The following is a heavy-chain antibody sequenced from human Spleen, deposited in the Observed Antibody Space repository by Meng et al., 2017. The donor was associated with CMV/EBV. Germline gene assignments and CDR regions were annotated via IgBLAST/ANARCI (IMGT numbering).Heavy chain of an antibody. CDR2: INPNSGGS. CDR1: GYTFSGYY. Sequence: ASVKVSCKASGYTFSGYYMHWVRQAPGQGLEWMGWINPNSGGSTYAQKFQGRVTMTSDTSITTAYMELSRLRSDDTAVYYCVRTFYHSHEGGNYYSFYGVDAWGQGTTVTVSS. V-gene: IGHV1-2*02. CDR3: VRTFYHSHEGGNYYSFYGVDA. D-gene: IGHD2/OR15-2a*01. J-gene: IGHJ6*02.